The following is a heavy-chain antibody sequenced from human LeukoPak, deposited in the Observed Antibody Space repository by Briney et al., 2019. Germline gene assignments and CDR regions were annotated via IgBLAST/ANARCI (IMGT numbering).Heavy chain of an antibody. CDR3: ARVFITASVDY. D-gene: IGHD6-13*01. Sequence: GGSLRLSCAASGFTFSSNWMHWVRQAPGKGLVWVSRINADGSSTSYADSVKGRFTISRDNAKNTLYLQMNSLRAEDTAVYYCARVFITASVDYWGQGTLVTVSS. V-gene: IGHV3-74*01. CDR2: INADGSST. J-gene: IGHJ4*02. CDR1: GFTFSSNW.